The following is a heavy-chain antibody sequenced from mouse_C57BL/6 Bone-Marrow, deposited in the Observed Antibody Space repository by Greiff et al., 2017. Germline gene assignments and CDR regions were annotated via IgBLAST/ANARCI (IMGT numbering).Heavy chain of an antibody. D-gene: IGHD3-2*02. Sequence: EVHLVESGGDLVKPGGSLKLSCAASGFTFSSYGMSWVRQTPDKRLEWVATISSGGSYTYYPDSVKGRFTISRDNAKNTLYLQRSSLKSEDTAMYYCASPASETAMDYWGQGTSVTVSS. J-gene: IGHJ4*01. CDR2: ISSGGSYT. V-gene: IGHV5-6*01. CDR1: GFTFSSYG. CDR3: ASPASETAMDY.